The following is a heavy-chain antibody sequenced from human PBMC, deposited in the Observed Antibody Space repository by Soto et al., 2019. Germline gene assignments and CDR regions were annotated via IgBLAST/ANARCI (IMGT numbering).Heavy chain of an antibody. D-gene: IGHD1-1*01. CDR1: GYTFTSYY. Sequence: ASVKVSCKASGYTFTSYYMHWVRQAPGQGLEWMGFINPSGGSTSYAQRFQGRVTMTRDTSTSTVYMELSSLRSEDTAVYYCARNDKSGLDYWGQGTLVKVSS. CDR2: INPSGGST. CDR3: ARNDKSGLDY. V-gene: IGHV1-46*01. J-gene: IGHJ4*02.